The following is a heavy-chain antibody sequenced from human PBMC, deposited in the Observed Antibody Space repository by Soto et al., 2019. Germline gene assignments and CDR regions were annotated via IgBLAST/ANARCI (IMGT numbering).Heavy chain of an antibody. V-gene: IGHV4-34*01. CDR2: INHSGST. D-gene: IGHD1-1*01. CDR1: GGSFSGYY. CDR3: ARGGTGYPYYYYGMDV. J-gene: IGHJ6*02. Sequence: SETLSLTCAVYGGSFSGYYWSWIRQPPGKGLEWIGEINHSGSTNYNPSLKSRVTISVDTSKNQFSLKLSSVTAADTAVYYCARGGTGYPYYYYGMDVWGQGTTVTVSS.